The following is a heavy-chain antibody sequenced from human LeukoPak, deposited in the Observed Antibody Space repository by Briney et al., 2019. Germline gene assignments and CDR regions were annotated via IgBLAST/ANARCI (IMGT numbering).Heavy chain of an antibody. CDR3: AGRLRFGELPT. J-gene: IGHJ5*02. D-gene: IGHD3-10*01. CDR1: GFTFSRFA. V-gene: IGHV3-23*01. Sequence: PGRSLRLSCAASGFTFSRFAMTWVRQAPGKGLEWFSSISGSGTRTDYADSVKGRFTIPRDNSKKTLYLQMNGLRADDTAVYYCAGRLRFGELPTWGQGTLVTVSS. CDR2: ISGSGTRT.